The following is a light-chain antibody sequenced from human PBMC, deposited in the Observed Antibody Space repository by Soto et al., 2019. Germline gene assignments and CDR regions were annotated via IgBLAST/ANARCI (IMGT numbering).Light chain of an antibody. CDR3: QQRSNWPPYT. CDR1: ESVSRY. Sequence: EIVLKQSPATLSLSPGERATLSCRASESVSRYLAWYQQKPGQAPRLLMYDASNRATGIPARFSGSGSGTDFTLTISSLEPEDFAVYYCQQRSNWPPYTFGQGTKLEIK. CDR2: DAS. J-gene: IGKJ2*01. V-gene: IGKV3-11*01.